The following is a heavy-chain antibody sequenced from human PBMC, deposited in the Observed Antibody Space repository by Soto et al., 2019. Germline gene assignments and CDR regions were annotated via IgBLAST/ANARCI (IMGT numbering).Heavy chain of an antibody. J-gene: IGHJ4*02. CDR2: ISNTGSKI. D-gene: IGHD6-6*01. V-gene: IGHV3-48*02. Sequence: EVQLVASGGGLVQLGGSLRLSCAASGFTLSDYGMDWVRQAPGKGPEWVSYISNTGSKINYADSVKGRFTISRDNAKNSLYLQMNSLRDDDTAVYYCARGGASRPDYWGQGTLVTVSS. CDR1: GFTLSDYG. CDR3: ARGGASRPDY.